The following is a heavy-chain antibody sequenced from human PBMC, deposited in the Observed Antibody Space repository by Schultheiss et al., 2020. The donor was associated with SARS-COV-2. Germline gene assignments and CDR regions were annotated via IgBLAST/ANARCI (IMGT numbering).Heavy chain of an antibody. Sequence: ASVKVSCKASGYTFTGYYMHWVRQAPGQGLEWMGWINPNSGNTGYAQKFQGRVTMTRNTSISTAYMELSSLRSEDTAVYYCARDPDLRFLEWPHLVVWGQGTLVTVSS. CDR2: INPNSGNT. CDR1: GYTFTGYY. J-gene: IGHJ4*02. V-gene: IGHV1-8*02. CDR3: ARDPDLRFLEWPHLVV. D-gene: IGHD3-3*01.